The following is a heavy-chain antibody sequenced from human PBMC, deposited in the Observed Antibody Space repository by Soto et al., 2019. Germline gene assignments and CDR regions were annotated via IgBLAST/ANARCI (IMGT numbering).Heavy chain of an antibody. V-gene: IGHV1-18*01. D-gene: IGHD3-3*01. CDR1: GYTSTSYG. Sequence: VKVSCKASGYTSTSYGISWVRQAPGQGLEWMGWISAYNGNTNYAQKLQGRVTMTTDTSTSTAYMELRSLRSDDTAVYYCARDVFFYPARSRSAAYYGMHVWGQGTTVPVYS. J-gene: IGHJ6*02. CDR2: ISAYNGNT. CDR3: ARDVFFYPARSRSAAYYGMHV.